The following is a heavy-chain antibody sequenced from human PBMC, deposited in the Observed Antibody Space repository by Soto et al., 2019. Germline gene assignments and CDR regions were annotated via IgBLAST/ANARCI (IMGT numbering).Heavy chain of an antibody. V-gene: IGHV3-30-3*01. J-gene: IGHJ3*02. CDR1: GFTFSSYA. Sequence: QVQLVESGGGVVQPGRSLRLSCAASGFTFSSYAMHWVRQAPGKGLEWVAVISYDGSNKYYADSVKGRFTISRDNSRNPLYLQMNSVSAEDKAVYYCARGGGTTPPPLDAFDIWGQGTMVTVSS. CDR3: ARGGGTTPPPLDAFDI. CDR2: ISYDGSNK. D-gene: IGHD1-1*01.